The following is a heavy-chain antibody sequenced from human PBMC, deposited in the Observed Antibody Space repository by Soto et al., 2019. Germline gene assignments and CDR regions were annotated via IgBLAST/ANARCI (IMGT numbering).Heavy chain of an antibody. D-gene: IGHD3-9*01. CDR2: INAYNGNT. J-gene: IGHJ5*02. V-gene: IGHV1-3*01. Sequence: ASVKVSCKASGYSFTNYGIHWVRQAPGQGLQWMGWINAYNGNTKYSQKFQGRVTFTRDTSASTVYMEMSSLRSEDAAVYFCARDLDDILTGPNFDPWGQGTLVTVSS. CDR1: GYSFTNYG. CDR3: ARDLDDILTGPNFDP.